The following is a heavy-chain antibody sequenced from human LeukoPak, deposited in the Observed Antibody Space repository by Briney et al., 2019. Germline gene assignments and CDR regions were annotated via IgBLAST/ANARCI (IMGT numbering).Heavy chain of an antibody. CDR1: GSTFTSYW. CDR3: ASPYLTGYYSGAFDI. CDR2: IYPGDSDT. Sequence: GESLQISCQGSGSTFTSYWIGWVRQLPGKGLEWMGIIYPGDSDTRYSPSFQGQVTISADKSISTAYLQWSSLKASDTAMYYCASPYLTGYYSGAFDIWGQGTMVTVSS. D-gene: IGHD3-9*01. J-gene: IGHJ3*02. V-gene: IGHV5-51*01.